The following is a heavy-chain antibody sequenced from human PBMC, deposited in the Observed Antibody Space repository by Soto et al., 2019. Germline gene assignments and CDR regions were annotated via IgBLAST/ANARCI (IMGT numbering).Heavy chain of an antibody. CDR2: IYYSGST. V-gene: IGHV4-31*03. CDR3: ARPSAATVGGMDV. D-gene: IGHD2-15*01. J-gene: IGHJ6*02. CDR1: GGSISSGGYY. Sequence: PSETLSLTCTVSGGSISSGGYYWSWIRQHPGKGLEWIGYIYYSGSTYYNPSLKSRVTISVDTSKNQFSLKLSSVTAADTAVYYCARPSAATVGGMDVWGQGTTVTVSS.